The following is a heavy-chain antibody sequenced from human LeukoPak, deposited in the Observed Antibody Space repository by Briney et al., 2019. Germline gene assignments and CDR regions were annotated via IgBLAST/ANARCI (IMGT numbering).Heavy chain of an antibody. D-gene: IGHD3-3*01. Sequence: ASVKVSCKASGYTFTDYYMDWVRQAPGQGLEWMGRINPNSGGTDYAQKFQGRVTMTRDTSISTAYMELSRLRSDDTAVYYCARGDLRFLEWLFYYGMDVWGQGTTVTVSS. V-gene: IGHV1-2*06. CDR1: GYTFTDYY. J-gene: IGHJ6*02. CDR3: ARGDLRFLEWLFYYGMDV. CDR2: INPNSGGT.